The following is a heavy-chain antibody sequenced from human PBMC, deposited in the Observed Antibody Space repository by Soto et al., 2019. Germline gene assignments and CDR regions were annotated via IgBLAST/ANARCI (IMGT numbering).Heavy chain of an antibody. CDR1: GFTFSSYA. CDR2: IGVGGGDR. D-gene: IGHD3-10*01. Sequence: EVQLLESGGGLVQPGGSLRLSCAASGFTFSSYAMSWVRQAPGKGLEWVSIIGVGGGDRYYPESVKGRFTIYRDNSRDTLYLEMNSLRDEDTGVYYCARVRFGELVWGQGTLVTVSS. J-gene: IGHJ4*02. CDR3: ARVRFGELV. V-gene: IGHV3-23*01.